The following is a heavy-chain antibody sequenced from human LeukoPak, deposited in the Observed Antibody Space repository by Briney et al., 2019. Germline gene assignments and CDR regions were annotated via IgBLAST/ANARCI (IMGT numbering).Heavy chain of an antibody. J-gene: IGHJ4*02. CDR1: GFTFSSYG. CDR3: ARVSGYSGTWYVDY. CDR2: ISYDGSNK. D-gene: IGHD6-13*01. Sequence: GRSLRLSCAASGFTFSSYGMHWVRQAPGKGLEWVAVISYDGSNKYYADSVKGRFTISRDISKNTLNLQMNSLRADDTAVYYCARVSGYSGTWYVDYWGQGTLVTVSS. V-gene: IGHV3-30*03.